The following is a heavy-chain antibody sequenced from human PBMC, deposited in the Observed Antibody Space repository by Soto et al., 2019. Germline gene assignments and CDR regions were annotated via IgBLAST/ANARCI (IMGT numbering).Heavy chain of an antibody. D-gene: IGHD1-26*01. J-gene: IGHJ6*02. Sequence: GGSLRLSCAASGFTFSSYEMNWVRQAPGKGLEWVSYISSSGSTIYYADSVKGRFTISRDNAKNSLYLQMNSLRAEDTAVYYCAGEKTARGATPYYYYYYGMDVWGQGTTVTVSS. V-gene: IGHV3-48*03. CDR1: GFTFSSYE. CDR2: ISSSGSTI. CDR3: AGEKTARGATPYYYYYYGMDV.